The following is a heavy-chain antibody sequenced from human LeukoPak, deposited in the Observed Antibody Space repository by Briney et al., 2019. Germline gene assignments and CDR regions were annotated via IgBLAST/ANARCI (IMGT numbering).Heavy chain of an antibody. V-gene: IGHV3-53*01. CDR2: LYSGSDT. CDR1: GFSVGTKY. Sequence: GGSLRLSCAASGFSVGTKYMNWVRQAPGKGLEWVAILYSGSDTYYSDSVKGRFTISRDDSKNTLSLQMNSLRAEDTAVYYCARVGDHYHWYFDLWERGTLVTVSS. D-gene: IGHD3-10*01. CDR3: ARVGDHYHWYFDL. J-gene: IGHJ2*01.